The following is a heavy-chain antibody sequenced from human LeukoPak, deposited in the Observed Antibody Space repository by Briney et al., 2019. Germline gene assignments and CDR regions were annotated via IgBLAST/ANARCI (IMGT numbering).Heavy chain of an antibody. Sequence: SETLSLTCTVSGGSISSSAYYWGWIRQPPGKGLEWIGTIYYSGSAYYNPSLKSRVTISVDTSKNQFSLNLSSVTAADTAVYYCARRAPQDYYMDVWGKGTTVTVSS. CDR3: ARRAPQDYYMDV. CDR2: IYYSGSA. V-gene: IGHV4-39*01. CDR1: GGSISSSAYY. J-gene: IGHJ6*03.